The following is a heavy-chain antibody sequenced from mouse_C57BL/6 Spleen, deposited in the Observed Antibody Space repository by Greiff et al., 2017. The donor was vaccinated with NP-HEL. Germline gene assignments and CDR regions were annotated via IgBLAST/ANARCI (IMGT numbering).Heavy chain of an antibody. V-gene: IGHV1-55*01. CDR3: ARGGYDGYPYYAMDY. D-gene: IGHD2-3*01. CDR2: ICPGSGST. J-gene: IGHJ4*01. Sequence: VQLQQPGAELVKPGASVKMSCKASGYTFTSYWITWVKQRPGQGLEWIGDICPGSGSTNYNETFKSKATLTVDTSASNAYMQLSSLISEDSAVYYCARGGYDGYPYYAMDYWGQGTSVTVSS. CDR1: GYTFTSYW.